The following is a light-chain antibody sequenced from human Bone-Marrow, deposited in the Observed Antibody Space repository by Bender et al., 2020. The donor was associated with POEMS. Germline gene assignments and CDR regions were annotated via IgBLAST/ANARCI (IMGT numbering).Light chain of an antibody. J-gene: IGLJ3*02. CDR3: CSYAGDTTV. Sequence: QSALTQPASVSGSPGQSITISCTGTSSDIGDNNYVSWYQQHPGKAPKLMIYEGNKRPSGVSNRFSGSKSGNTASLTISGLQAEDEADYYCCSYAGDTTVFGGGTKLTVL. CDR1: SSDIGDNNY. CDR2: EGN. V-gene: IGLV2-23*01.